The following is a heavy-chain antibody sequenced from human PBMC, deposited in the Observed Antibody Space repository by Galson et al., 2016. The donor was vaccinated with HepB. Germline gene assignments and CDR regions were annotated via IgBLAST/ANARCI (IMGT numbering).Heavy chain of an antibody. J-gene: IGHJ4*02. CDR1: GYTFTTYG. D-gene: IGHD6-19*01. Sequence: SVKVSCKASGYTFTTYGISWVRQAPGQGLEWMGWISTDDGETKYAQNLQGRVTMTTDTSTSTAYIELRSLKSDDTAVYYCARGSSSGPKGIDYWGQGTLVTVSS. V-gene: IGHV1-18*01. CDR3: ARGSSSGPKGIDY. CDR2: ISTDDGET.